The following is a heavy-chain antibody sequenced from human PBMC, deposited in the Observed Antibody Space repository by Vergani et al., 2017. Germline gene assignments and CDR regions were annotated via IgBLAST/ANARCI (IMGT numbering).Heavy chain of an antibody. CDR2: ISYDGSNK. Sequence: QVQLVESGGGVVQPGRSLRLSCAASGFTFSSYAMHWVRQAPGKGLEWVAVISYDGSNKYYADSVQGRFTISRDNSKNTLYLQMNSLRAEDTAVYYCARDSNSNSWYGDAFDIWGQGTMVTVSS. CDR3: ARDSNSNSWYGDAFDI. D-gene: IGHD6-13*01. V-gene: IGHV3-30*04. CDR1: GFTFSSYA. J-gene: IGHJ3*02.